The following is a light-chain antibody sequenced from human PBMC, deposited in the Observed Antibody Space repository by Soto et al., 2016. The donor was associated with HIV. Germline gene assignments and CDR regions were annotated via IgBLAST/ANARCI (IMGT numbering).Light chain of an antibody. Sequence: DIQMTQSPSTLSASVGDRVTITCRASQSISSWVAWYQQKPGKAPNLLIYKASNLENGVPSRFGGGGSGTEFTLTISSLQPDDFATYYCQQYQTEEGTFGQGTTVEIK. CDR1: QSISSW. J-gene: IGKJ1*01. V-gene: IGKV1-5*03. CDR2: KAS. CDR3: QQYQTEEGT.